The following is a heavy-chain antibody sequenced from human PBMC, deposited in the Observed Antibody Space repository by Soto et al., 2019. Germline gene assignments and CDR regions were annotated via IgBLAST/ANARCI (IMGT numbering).Heavy chain of an antibody. J-gene: IGHJ5*02. CDR3: ARDVTSHGPRGYSSSWYGWFDP. CDR2: ISGSGGST. D-gene: IGHD6-13*01. V-gene: IGHV3-23*01. CDR1: GFTFSSYA. Sequence: PGGSLRLSCAASGFTFSSYAMSWVRQAPGKGLEWVSAISGSGGSTYYADSVKGRFTIFRDNSKNTLYLQMNSLRAEDTALYYCARDVTSHGPRGYSSSWYGWFDPWGQGTLVTVSS.